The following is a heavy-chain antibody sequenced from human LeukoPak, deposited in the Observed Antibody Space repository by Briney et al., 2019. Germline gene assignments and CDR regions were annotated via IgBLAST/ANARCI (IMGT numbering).Heavy chain of an antibody. CDR1: GFTFSSYG. J-gene: IGHJ4*02. D-gene: IGHD3-10*01. CDR3: ARDPGSGSFDY. Sequence: GGSLRLSCAASGFTFSSYGMNWVRQAPGKGLEWVSYISSSGSTIYYADSVKGRFTISRDNAKNSLYLQMNSLRAEDTAVYYCARDPGSGSFDYWGQGTLVTVSS. CDR2: ISSSGSTI. V-gene: IGHV3-48*03.